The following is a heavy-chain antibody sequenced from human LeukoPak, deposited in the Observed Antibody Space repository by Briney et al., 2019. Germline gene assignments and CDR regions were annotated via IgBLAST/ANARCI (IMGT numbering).Heavy chain of an antibody. Sequence: GGSLRLSCAVSGFAFGSEAMSWVRQSPARGLEWVASISPGGGTTYYADYVKGRFTISRDNSKNSLFVQMNSLRAEDTAVYFCARSARGEFNYWGQGTLVTVSS. CDR2: ISPGGGTT. J-gene: IGHJ4*02. CDR3: ARSARGEFNY. D-gene: IGHD7-27*01. V-gene: IGHV3-23*01. CDR1: GFAFGSEA.